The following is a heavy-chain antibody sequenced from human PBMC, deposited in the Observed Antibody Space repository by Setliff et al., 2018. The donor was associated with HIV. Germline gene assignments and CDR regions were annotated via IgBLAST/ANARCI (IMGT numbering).Heavy chain of an antibody. CDR2: LYNSRGA. V-gene: IGHV4-28*01. Sequence: NPSETLSLTCAVSGYSIRSSYWWGWIRQPPGKGLEWIGYLYNSRGAYYNPSLKSRVTMSVDTSKNQFSLKVRSVTAVDTAVYYCARSALWFGKADWYVDLWGRGTLVTVSS. D-gene: IGHD3-10*01. J-gene: IGHJ2*01. CDR3: ARSALWFGKADWYVDL. CDR1: GYSIRSSYW.